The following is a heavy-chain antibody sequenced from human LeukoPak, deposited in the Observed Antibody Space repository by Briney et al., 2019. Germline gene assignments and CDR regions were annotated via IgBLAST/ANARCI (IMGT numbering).Heavy chain of an antibody. CDR3: ARYYGP. V-gene: IGHV4-39*01. D-gene: IGHD3-16*01. CDR1: GGSISGSSYY. CDR2: IYYSGST. Sequence: PSETLSLTCTVSGGSISGSSYYWGWIRQPPGKGLEWIGSIYYSGSTYYNPSLKSRVTISVDTSKNQFSLKLNSVTATVTAVYYCARYYGPWGQGTLVTVSS. J-gene: IGHJ4*02.